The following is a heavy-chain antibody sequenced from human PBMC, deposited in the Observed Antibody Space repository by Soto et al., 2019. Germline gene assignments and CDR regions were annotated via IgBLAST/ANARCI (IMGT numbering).Heavy chain of an antibody. V-gene: IGHV4-59*01. J-gene: IGHJ4*02. Sequence: QVQLQESGPGLVKPSETLSLTCTVSGGSTSNYYWGWIRQPPGKGLEWIGYIHYSGSANNNPSLRGRVTISLDTSKHQFSLRLSSVTAAATAVYYCARENYYDYWGQGTLVIVSS. CDR3: ARENYYDY. CDR1: GGSTSNYY. CDR2: IHYSGSA.